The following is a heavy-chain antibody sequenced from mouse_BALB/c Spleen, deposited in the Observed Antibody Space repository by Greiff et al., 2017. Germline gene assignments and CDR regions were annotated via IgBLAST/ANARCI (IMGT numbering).Heavy chain of an antibody. V-gene: IGHV1S56*01. Sequence: QVQLKESGPELVKPGASVRISCKASGYTFTSYYIHWVKQRPGQGLEWIGWIYPGNVNTKYNEKFKGKATLTADKSSSTAYMQLSSLTSEDSAVYFCARRGETAPWFAYWGQGTLVTVSA. CDR1: GYTFTSYY. CDR3: ARRGETAPWFAY. D-gene: IGHD3-2*01. CDR2: IYPGNVNT. J-gene: IGHJ3*01.